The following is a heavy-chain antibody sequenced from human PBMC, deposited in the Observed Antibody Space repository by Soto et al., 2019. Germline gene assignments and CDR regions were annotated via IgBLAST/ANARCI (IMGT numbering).Heavy chain of an antibody. CDR1: GFTFSSYG. V-gene: IGHV3-30*18. CDR3: AKERESRSWYAWALRYYGMDV. Sequence: GGSLRLSCAASGFTFSSYGMHWVRQAPGKGLEWVAVISYDGSNKYYADSVKGRFTISRDNSKNTLYLQMNSLRAEDTAVYYCAKERESRSWYAWALRYYGMDVWGHGTTVTVSS. CDR2: ISYDGSNK. J-gene: IGHJ6*02. D-gene: IGHD6-13*01.